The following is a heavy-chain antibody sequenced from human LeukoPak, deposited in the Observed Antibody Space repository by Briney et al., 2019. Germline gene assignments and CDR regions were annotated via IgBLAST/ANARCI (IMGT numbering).Heavy chain of an antibody. CDR2: LYNNGST. Sequence: SETLSLTCTVSGGSLWSFYWSWVRQPAGKGLEWIGRLYNNGSTNYSPSLKSRVIMSFDPSKNQFSLKLNSVTAADTAVYYCARGFVTRDSSGYSYYFDYWGQGTLVTVSS. CDR1: GGSLWSFY. CDR3: ARGFVTRDSSGYSYYFDY. J-gene: IGHJ4*02. D-gene: IGHD3-22*01. V-gene: IGHV4-4*07.